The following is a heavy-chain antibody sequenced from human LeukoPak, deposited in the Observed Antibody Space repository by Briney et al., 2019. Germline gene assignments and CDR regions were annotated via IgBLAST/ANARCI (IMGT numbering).Heavy chain of an antibody. J-gene: IGHJ5*02. Sequence: GGSLRLSCAASGFTFSSYWMSWVRQAPGKGLEWVANIKQDGSEKYYVDSVEGRFTISRDNAKNSLYLQMNSLRAEDTAVYYCARASYYYGSGSYPSYWFDPWGQGTLVTVSS. V-gene: IGHV3-7*01. CDR2: IKQDGSEK. D-gene: IGHD3-10*01. CDR1: GFTFSSYW. CDR3: ARASYYYGSGSYPSYWFDP.